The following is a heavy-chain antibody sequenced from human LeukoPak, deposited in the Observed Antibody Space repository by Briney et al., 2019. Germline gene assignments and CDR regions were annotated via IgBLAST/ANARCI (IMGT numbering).Heavy chain of an antibody. CDR3: AREGGYRFSYYYYGMDV. J-gene: IGHJ6*02. Sequence: ASVTVSCKASGYTFTSYGISWVRQAPGQGLEWMGWISAYNGNTNYAQKLQGRVTMTTDTSTSTAYMELRSLRSDDTAVYYCAREGGYRFSYYYYGMDVWGQGTTVTVSS. V-gene: IGHV1-18*01. CDR2: ISAYNGNT. CDR1: GYTFTSYG. D-gene: IGHD5-12*01.